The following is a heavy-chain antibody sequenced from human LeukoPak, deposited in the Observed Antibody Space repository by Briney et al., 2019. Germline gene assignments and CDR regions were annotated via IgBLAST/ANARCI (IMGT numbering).Heavy chain of an antibody. D-gene: IGHD3-10*01. CDR3: ARGDMVRGVSYFDY. Sequence: SETLSLTCTVSGGSISSGDYYWSWIRQPPGKGLEWIGYIYYSGSTYYNPSLKSRVTISVDTSRNQFSLKLRSVTAADTAVYYCARGDMVRGVSYFDYWGQGTLVTVSS. CDR2: IYYSGST. V-gene: IGHV4-30-4*01. J-gene: IGHJ4*02. CDR1: GGSISSGDYY.